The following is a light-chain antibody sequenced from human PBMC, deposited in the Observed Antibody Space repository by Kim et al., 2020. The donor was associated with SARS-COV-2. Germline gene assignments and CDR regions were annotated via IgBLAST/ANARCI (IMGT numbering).Light chain of an antibody. J-gene: IGLJ3*02. V-gene: IGLV4-69*01. CDR3: QTWDTGIRV. CDR2: INSDGSH. Sequence: QPVLTQSPSASASLGASVKLTCTLSSGHRSYAITWHQQQPEKGPRYLMKINSDGSHSKGDGIPDRFSGSSSGAERYLTISSLQSEDEADYYCQTWDTGIRVFGGGTKLTVL. CDR1: SGHRSYA.